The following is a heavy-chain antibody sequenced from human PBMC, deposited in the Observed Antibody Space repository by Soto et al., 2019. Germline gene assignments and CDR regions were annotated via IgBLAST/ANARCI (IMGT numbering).Heavy chain of an antibody. CDR1: GYTFTRYT. D-gene: IGHD2-15*01. J-gene: IGHJ5*02. V-gene: IGHV1-3*01. Sequence: GASVKVSCKASGYTFTRYTMNWVRQAPGQRLEWMGWINPDNGNTKSSQKFQDRVIITRDTSASTAYMDLSSQRSEDTAVYYCARGIATGQLDPWGQGTLVTVSS. CDR3: ARGIATGQLDP. CDR2: INPDNGNT.